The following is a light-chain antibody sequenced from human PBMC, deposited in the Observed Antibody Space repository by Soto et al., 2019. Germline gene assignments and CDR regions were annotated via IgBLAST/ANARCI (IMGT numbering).Light chain of an antibody. Sequence: EMVLTQSPGTLSLAPGERAALSCRASQSVSSSYLAWYQQKPGQAPRLLIYGASTRATGIPARFSGNGSGTEFTLTISSLQSEAFPVYYCQQYNNWPLPSGQGTRLEIK. CDR3: QQYNNWPLP. J-gene: IGKJ5*01. CDR2: GAS. CDR1: QSVSSSY. V-gene: IGKV3-15*01.